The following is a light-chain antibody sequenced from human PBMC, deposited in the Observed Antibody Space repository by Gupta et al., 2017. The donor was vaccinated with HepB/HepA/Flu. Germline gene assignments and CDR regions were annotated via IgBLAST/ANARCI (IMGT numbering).Light chain of an antibody. Sequence: EIVMTQSPATLSVSPGERATLSCRASQSVSSDLAWYQQKPGQAPRLLIYGASTRATGIPARFSGSGSGTEFTLTISILQSEDFAVYYCQHENNCPLTFGQGTKVEIK. CDR1: QSVSSD. V-gene: IGKV3-15*01. CDR2: GAS. CDR3: QHENNCPLT. J-gene: IGKJ1*01.